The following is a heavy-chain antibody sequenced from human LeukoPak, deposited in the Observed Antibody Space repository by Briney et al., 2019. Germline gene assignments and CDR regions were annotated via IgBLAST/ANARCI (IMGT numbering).Heavy chain of an antibody. CDR2: IYSDGRT. J-gene: IGHJ6*03. Sequence: SGGSLRLSCGASGFTVSSNYMSWVRQAPGEGPQWCAVIYSDGRTYYADSVKGRFTISRDNSKNTLYLQMNSLRAEDAAAYYCARDRSSGWFSYMDVWGKGTTVTVSS. CDR1: GFTVSSNY. V-gene: IGHV3-53*01. CDR3: ARDRSSGWFSYMDV. D-gene: IGHD6-19*01.